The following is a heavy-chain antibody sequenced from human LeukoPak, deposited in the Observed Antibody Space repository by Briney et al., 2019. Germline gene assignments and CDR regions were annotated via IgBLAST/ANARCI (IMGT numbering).Heavy chain of an antibody. CDR2: ISAYNGNT. CDR3: ARDMGGDTVTTRSDAFDI. D-gene: IGHD4-17*01. CDR1: GYTFSKYA. J-gene: IGHJ3*02. V-gene: IGHV1-18*01. Sequence: GASVKVSCKASGYTFSKYAMNWVRQAPGQGLEWMGWISAYNGNTNYAQKLQGRVTMTTDTSTSTAYMELRSLRSDDTAVYYCARDMGGDTVTTRSDAFDIWGQGTMVTVSS.